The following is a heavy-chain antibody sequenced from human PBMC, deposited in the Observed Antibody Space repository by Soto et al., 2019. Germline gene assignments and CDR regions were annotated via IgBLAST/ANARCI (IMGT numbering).Heavy chain of an antibody. D-gene: IGHD3-22*01. V-gene: IGHV5-10-1*01. CDR3: ATRDYYDSSGYTAVDY. CDR1: GYSFTSYW. Sequence: PGESLKISCKGSGYSFTSYWISWVRQMPGKGLEWMGRIDPSDSYTNYSPSFQGHVTISADKSISTAYLQWSSLKASDTAMYYCATRDYYDSSGYTAVDYWGQGTLVTVSS. CDR2: IDPSDSYT. J-gene: IGHJ4*02.